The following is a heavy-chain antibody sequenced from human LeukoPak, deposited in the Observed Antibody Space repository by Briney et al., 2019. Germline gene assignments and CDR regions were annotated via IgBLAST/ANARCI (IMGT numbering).Heavy chain of an antibody. V-gene: IGHV1-2*02. J-gene: IGHJ4*02. CDR2: INPNSGGT. CDR3: ARGVVVAATLLFDY. CDR1: GYTFTGYY. D-gene: IGHD2-15*01. Sequence: ASVKVSCKASGYTFTGYYMHWVRQAPGQGPEWMGWINPNSGGTNYAQKFQGRVTMTRDTSISTAYMELSRLRSDDTAVYYCARGVVVAATLLFDYWGQGTLVTVSS.